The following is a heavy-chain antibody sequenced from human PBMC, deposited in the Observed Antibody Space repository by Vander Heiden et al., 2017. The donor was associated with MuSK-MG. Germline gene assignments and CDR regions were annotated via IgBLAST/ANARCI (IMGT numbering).Heavy chain of an antibody. D-gene: IGHD2-2*01. J-gene: IGHJ6*03. CDR1: GYTFTRFG. Sequence: QVQLVQSGAEVKKPGASVTFSCKASGYTFTRFGISRVGQAPGQGLEWMGWISDYNGNTNYAQKHQGRVTMTTETSTSTAYMELRSLRSDDTAVYYCARDTHIVGGPAAIGRYYDYMDVWGKGTTGTV. V-gene: IGHV1-18*01. CDR3: ARDTHIVGGPAAIGRYYDYMDV. CDR2: ISDYNGNT.